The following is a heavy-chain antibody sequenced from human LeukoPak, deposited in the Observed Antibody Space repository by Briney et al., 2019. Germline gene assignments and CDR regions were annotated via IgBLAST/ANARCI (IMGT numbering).Heavy chain of an antibody. V-gene: IGHV4-34*01. J-gene: IGHJ6*03. CDR3: ARGRDYMDV. CDR1: GGSFSGYY. CDR2: INHSGST. D-gene: IGHD5-24*01. Sequence: SSETLSLTCAVYGGSFSGYYWSWIRQPPGKGLEWIGEINHSGSTNYNPSLKSRVTISVDTSKNQFSLKLSSVTAADTAVYYCARGRDYMDVWGKGTTVTVS.